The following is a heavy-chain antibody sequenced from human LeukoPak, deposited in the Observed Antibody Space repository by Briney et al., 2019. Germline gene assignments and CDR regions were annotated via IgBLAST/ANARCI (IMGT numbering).Heavy chain of an antibody. Sequence: KPSETLSLTCAVYGGSFSGYYWSWIRQPPGKGLEWIGEINHSGSTNYNPSLKSRVTISVDTSKNQFSLKLSSVTAADTAVYYCARDTGGPRVVVPAAKGSYYYGMDVWGQGTTVTVSS. V-gene: IGHV4-34*01. D-gene: IGHD2-2*01. CDR3: ARDTGGPRVVVPAAKGSYYYGMDV. CDR2: INHSGST. J-gene: IGHJ6*02. CDR1: GGSFSGYY.